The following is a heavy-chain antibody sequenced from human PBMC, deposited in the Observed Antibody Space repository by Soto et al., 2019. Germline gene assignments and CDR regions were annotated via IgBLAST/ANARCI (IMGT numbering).Heavy chain of an antibody. V-gene: IGHV1-69*02. Sequence: QVQLVQSGAKVKKPGSSVKVSCKASGGTFSSYTISWVRQAPGQGLEWMGRIIPILGIANYAQKFQGRVTITADKSTSTAYMELSSLRSEDTAVYYCARGRCGSYYGGNYFDYWGQGTLVTVSS. D-gene: IGHD1-26*01. CDR3: ARGRCGSYYGGNYFDY. J-gene: IGHJ4*02. CDR2: IIPILGIA. CDR1: GGTFSSYT.